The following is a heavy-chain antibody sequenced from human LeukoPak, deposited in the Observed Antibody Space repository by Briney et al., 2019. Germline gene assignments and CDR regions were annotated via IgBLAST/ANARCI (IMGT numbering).Heavy chain of an antibody. CDR3: ARPHDSNDAFDI. J-gene: IGHJ3*02. V-gene: IGHV4-34*09. CDR1: GGSFSGYY. CDR2: IYYSGST. Sequence: SETLSLTCAVYGGSFSGYYWSWIRQPPGKGLEWIGYIYYSGSTYYNPSLKGRVTISVDTSKNQFSLKLSSVTAVDTAVYYCARPHDSNDAFDIWGQGTMVTVSS. D-gene: IGHD3-22*01.